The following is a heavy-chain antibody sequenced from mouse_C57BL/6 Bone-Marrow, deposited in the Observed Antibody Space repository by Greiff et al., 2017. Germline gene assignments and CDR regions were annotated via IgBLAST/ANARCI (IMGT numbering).Heavy chain of an antibody. Sequence: EVQGVESGAELVRPGASVKLSCTASGFNIKDDYMHWVKQRPEQGLEWIGWIDPEIGATEYASKFQGKATITADTSSNTAYLQLSSLTSEDTAVYYCTRSNYWYFDVWGTGTTVTVSS. CDR1: GFNIKDDY. CDR2: IDPEIGAT. J-gene: IGHJ1*03. V-gene: IGHV14-4*01. CDR3: TRSNYWYFDV. D-gene: IGHD2-5*01.